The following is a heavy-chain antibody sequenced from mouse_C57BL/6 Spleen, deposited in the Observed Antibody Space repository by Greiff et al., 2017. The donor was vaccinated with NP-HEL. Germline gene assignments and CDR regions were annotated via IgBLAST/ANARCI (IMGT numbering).Heavy chain of an antibody. Sequence: VQLQQSGAELVKPGASVKMSCKASGYTFTSYWITWVKQRPGQGLEWIGDIYPGSGSTNYNEKFKSKATLTVDKSSSTAYMQLSSLTSEDSAVYYCARVRITLDYAMDYWGQGTSVTVSS. CDR3: ARVRITLDYAMDY. CDR1: GYTFTSYW. V-gene: IGHV1-55*01. D-gene: IGHD1-1*01. CDR2: IYPGSGST. J-gene: IGHJ4*01.